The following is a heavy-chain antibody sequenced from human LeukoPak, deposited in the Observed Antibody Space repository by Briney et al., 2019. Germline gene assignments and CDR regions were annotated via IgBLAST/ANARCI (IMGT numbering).Heavy chain of an antibody. V-gene: IGHV3-30*04. CDR2: ISHDVKK. CDR1: GFTFSSYT. CDR3: ARDSDIAPFRWDFRGTFCGFDI. D-gene: IGHD5-12*01. J-gene: IGHJ3*02. Sequence: GGSLRLSCAASGFTFSSYTMHWVRQAPGKGLEWVAAISHDVKKFSADSVMGRFNVSRDNSKNTLYLQMNSLRAEDTALYYCARDSDIAPFRWDFRGTFCGFDIWGHGTMVTVSS.